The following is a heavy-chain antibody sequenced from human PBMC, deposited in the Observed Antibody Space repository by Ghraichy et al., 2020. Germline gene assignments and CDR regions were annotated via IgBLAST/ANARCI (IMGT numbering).Heavy chain of an antibody. V-gene: IGHV4-61*08. CDR3: ARSRQDDYSNSEGALFDY. CDR2: IYYSGST. J-gene: IGHJ4*02. D-gene: IGHD4-11*01. Sequence: SETLSLTCTVSGGFVSSGDYYWSWIRQPPGKGLEWIGNIYYSGSTNYNPSLKSRVTISVDTSKNQFSLKLSSVTAADTAVFYCARSRQDDYSNSEGALFDYRGQGTLVTVSS. CDR1: GGFVSSGDYY.